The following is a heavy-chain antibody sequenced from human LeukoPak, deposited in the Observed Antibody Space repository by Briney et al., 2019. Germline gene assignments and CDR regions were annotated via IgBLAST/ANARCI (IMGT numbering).Heavy chain of an antibody. CDR1: GFTFSSYS. D-gene: IGHD2-2*01. V-gene: IGHV3-21*01. CDR2: ISSSGSNV. Sequence: GGSLGLSCAASGFTFSSYSMNWIRQAPGKGLEWASSISSSGSNVFYADSVKGRFTVSRDNAKNSLYLQMNSLRAEDTALYYCARDYLVVPAAMWWFDPRGQGTLVTVSS. CDR3: ARDYLVVPAAMWWFDP. J-gene: IGHJ5*02.